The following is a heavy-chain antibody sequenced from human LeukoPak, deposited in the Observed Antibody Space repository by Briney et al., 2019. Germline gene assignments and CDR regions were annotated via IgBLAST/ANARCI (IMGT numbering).Heavy chain of an antibody. V-gene: IGHV4-34*01. J-gene: IGHJ4*02. CDR2: INHSGST. CDR3: ARGGDLYYYDSSGYLFY. CDR1: GGSFSGYY. D-gene: IGHD3-22*01. Sequence: PSETLSLTCAVYGGSFSGYYWSWIRQPPGKGLKWIGEINHSGSTNYNPSLKSRVTISVDTSKNQFSLKLSSVTAADTAVYYCARGGDLYYYDSSGYLFYWGQGTLVTVSS.